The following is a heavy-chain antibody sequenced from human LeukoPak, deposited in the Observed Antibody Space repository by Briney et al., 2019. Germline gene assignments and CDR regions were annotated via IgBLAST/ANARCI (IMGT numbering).Heavy chain of an antibody. J-gene: IGHJ3*02. V-gene: IGHV3-23*01. D-gene: IGHD3-9*01. Sequence: GGSLRLSCAASGFTFSSYAMSWVRQAPGKGLVWVSRINSDGSSTTYADSVKGRFTISRDNSKNTLYLQMNSLRAEDTAVYYCARGSSKAYYDILTGYYWGDAFDIWGQGTMVTVSS. CDR3: ARGSSKAYYDILTGYYWGDAFDI. CDR2: INSDGSST. CDR1: GFTFSSYA.